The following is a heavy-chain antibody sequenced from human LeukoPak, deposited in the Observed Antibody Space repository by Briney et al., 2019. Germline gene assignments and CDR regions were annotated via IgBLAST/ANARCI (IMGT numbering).Heavy chain of an antibody. D-gene: IGHD3-22*01. Sequence: SETLSLICTVSGGSISSHYWSWIRQPPGKGLEWIGYIYYSGSTNYNPSLKSRVTISVDTSKNQFSLKLSSVTAADTAVYYCARLTYYYDSSGYSLAGDAFDIWGQGTMVTVSS. CDR1: GGSISSHY. CDR2: IYYSGST. J-gene: IGHJ3*02. V-gene: IGHV4-59*08. CDR3: ARLTYYYDSSGYSLAGDAFDI.